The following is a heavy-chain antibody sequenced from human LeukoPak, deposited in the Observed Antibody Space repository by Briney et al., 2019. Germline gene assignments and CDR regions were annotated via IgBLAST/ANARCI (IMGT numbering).Heavy chain of an antibody. V-gene: IGHV4-34*01. J-gene: IGHJ5*02. CDR1: GGSFSGYY. CDR3: ARGVPDYGDYGINWFDP. CDR2: INHSGST. D-gene: IGHD4-17*01. Sequence: SETLSLTCAVYGGSFSGYYWSWIRQPPGKGLEWIGEINHSGSTNYNPSLKSRVTISVDTSKNQFSLKLSSVTAADTAVYYCARGVPDYGDYGINWFDPWGQGTLVTVSS.